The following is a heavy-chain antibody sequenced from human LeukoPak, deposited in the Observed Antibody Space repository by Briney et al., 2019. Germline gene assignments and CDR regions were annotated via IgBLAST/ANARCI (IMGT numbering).Heavy chain of an antibody. V-gene: IGHV4-4*07. CDR3: ARMEYCSSTSCPDAFDI. Sequence: PSETLSLTCTVSGDSISNYYWSWIRQPAGKGLEGIGGIYTSGSTNYNPSLNSRVIISVDKSKNQFSLKLSSVPAADTAVYYCARMEYCSSTSCPDAFDIWGQGTMVTVSS. CDR1: GDSISNYY. CDR2: IYTSGST. D-gene: IGHD2-2*01. J-gene: IGHJ3*02.